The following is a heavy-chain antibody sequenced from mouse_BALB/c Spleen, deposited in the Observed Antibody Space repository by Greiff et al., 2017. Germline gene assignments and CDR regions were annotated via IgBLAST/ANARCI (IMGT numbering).Heavy chain of an antibody. J-gene: IGHJ3*01. CDR1: GYTFTDYN. Sequence: EVKLVESGPELVKPGASVKISCKASGYTFTDYNMHWVKQSHGKSLEWIGYIYPYNGGTSYNQKFKSKATLTVDKSSSTAYMELRSLTSEDSAVYYCAREGLAYWGQGTLVTVSA. CDR3: AREGLAY. CDR2: IYPYNGGT. V-gene: IGHV1S29*02.